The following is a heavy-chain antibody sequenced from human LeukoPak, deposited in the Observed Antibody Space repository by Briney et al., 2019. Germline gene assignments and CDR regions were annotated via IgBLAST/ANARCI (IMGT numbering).Heavy chain of an antibody. Sequence: PGGPLRLSCAASGFTFSSYAMSWVRQAPGKGLEWVSAISGSGGSTYYADSVKGRFTISRDNSKNTLYLQTNSLRAEDTAVYYCAKARLRYFDWLFNYWGQGTLVTVSS. V-gene: IGHV3-23*01. CDR3: AKARLRYFDWLFNY. J-gene: IGHJ4*02. CDR2: ISGSGGST. CDR1: GFTFSSYA. D-gene: IGHD3-9*01.